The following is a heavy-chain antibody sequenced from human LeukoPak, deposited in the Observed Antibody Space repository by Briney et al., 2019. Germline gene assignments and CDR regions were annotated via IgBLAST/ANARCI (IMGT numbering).Heavy chain of an antibody. V-gene: IGHV4-34*01. CDR1: GGSFSGYY. Sequence: PSETLSLTCAVYGGSFSGYYWSWIRQPPGKGLEWIGEINHSGSTNYNPSLKSRVTLSVDTSKNQFSLKLSSVTAADTAVYYCARGPIGNNYYYYYMDVWGKGTTVTVSS. CDR3: ARGPIGNNYYYYYMDV. CDR2: INHSGST. D-gene: IGHD4-23*01. J-gene: IGHJ6*03.